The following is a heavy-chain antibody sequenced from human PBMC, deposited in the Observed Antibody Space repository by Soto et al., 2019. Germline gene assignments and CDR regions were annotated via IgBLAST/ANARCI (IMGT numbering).Heavy chain of an antibody. Sequence: QVQLQESGPRLVKPSQTLSLSCAVSGGSIISASYSWNWIRQSPGRGLVWIGHIYSSGSTYYNPSLKSRVSISGDTSNNQFSLKLTSVTAADTAVYFCAREDAARIERWFDAWGQGILVTVSS. CDR3: AREDAARIERWFDA. CDR1: GGSIISASYS. J-gene: IGHJ5*02. V-gene: IGHV4-31*11. D-gene: IGHD6-6*01. CDR2: IYSSGST.